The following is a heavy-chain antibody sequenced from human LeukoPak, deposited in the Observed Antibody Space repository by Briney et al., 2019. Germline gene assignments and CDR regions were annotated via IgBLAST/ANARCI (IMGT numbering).Heavy chain of an antibody. D-gene: IGHD2-2*01. CDR2: IKQDGSEK. J-gene: IGHJ4*02. V-gene: IGHV3-7*01. CDR1: GFTFSGYW. CDR3: ARVRARSYCSSTSCYGY. Sequence: PGGSLRLSCAASGFTFSGYWMSWVRQAPGKGLEWVANIKQDGSEKYYVDSVKGRFTISRDNAKNSLYLQMNSLRAEDTAVYYCARVRARSYCSSTSCYGYWGQGTLVTVSS.